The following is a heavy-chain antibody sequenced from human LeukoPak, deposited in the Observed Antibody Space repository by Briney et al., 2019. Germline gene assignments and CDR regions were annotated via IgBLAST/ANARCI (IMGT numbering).Heavy chain of an antibody. D-gene: IGHD2-8*01. J-gene: IGHJ4*02. CDR2: IYYSGST. CDR3: ARRDCTNGVCHFDY. Sequence: PSETLSLTCTVSGGSISSCYWSWIRQPPGKGLEWIGYIYYSGSTNYNPSLKSRVTISVDTSKNQFSLKLSSVTAADTAVYYCARRDCTNGVCHFDYWGQGTLVTVSS. V-gene: IGHV4-59*08. CDR1: GGSISSCY.